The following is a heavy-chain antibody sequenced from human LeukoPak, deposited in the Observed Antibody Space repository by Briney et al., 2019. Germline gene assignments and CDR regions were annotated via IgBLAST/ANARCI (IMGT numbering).Heavy chain of an antibody. D-gene: IGHD6-6*01. CDR1: GGSIGTYY. V-gene: IGHV4-4*09. CDR3: ARLTRLSTSPDRYYLDY. Sequence: SETLSLTCTVSGGSIGTYYWSWVRQSPGKGLEWVGYIYVTGTRYNPYLQSRVIISVDRSRNQFFLKMSSVTAADSAVYYCARLTRLSTSPDRYYLDYWGQGTLVTVSS. CDR2: IYVTGT. J-gene: IGHJ4*02.